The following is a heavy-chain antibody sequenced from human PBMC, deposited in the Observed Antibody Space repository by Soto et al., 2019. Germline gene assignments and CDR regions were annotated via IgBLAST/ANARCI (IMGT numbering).Heavy chain of an antibody. CDR1: GGTFSSYA. CDR3: ARALIAARPDYYYYGMHV. J-gene: IGHJ6*02. Sequence: SVKVSCKASGGTFSSYAISWVRQAPGQGLEWMGGIIPIFGTANYAQKFQGRVTITADESTSTAYMELSSLRSEDTAVYYCARALIAARPDYYYYGMHVWGPGTTLTVYS. D-gene: IGHD6-6*01. CDR2: IIPIFGTA. V-gene: IGHV1-69*13.